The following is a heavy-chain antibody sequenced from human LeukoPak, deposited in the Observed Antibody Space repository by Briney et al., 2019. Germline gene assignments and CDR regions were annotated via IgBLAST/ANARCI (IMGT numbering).Heavy chain of an antibody. CDR3: ARTSGHYPLGAFDI. CDR1: GYTFTGYY. J-gene: IGHJ3*02. CDR2: INPNSGGT. V-gene: IGHV1-2*02. D-gene: IGHD3-10*01. Sequence: GASVKVSCKASGYTFTGYYMHWVRQAPGQGLEWMGSINPNSGGTNYAQKFQGRVTMTRDTSISTAYMELSRLRSDDTAVYYCARTSGHYPLGAFDIWGQGTMVTVSS.